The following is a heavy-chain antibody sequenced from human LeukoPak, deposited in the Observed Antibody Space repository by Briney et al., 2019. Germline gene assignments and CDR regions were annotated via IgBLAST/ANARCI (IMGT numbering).Heavy chain of an antibody. J-gene: IGHJ4*02. Sequence: SGESLKISCKGSGYSFTTYWIGWVRQMPGRGLEWMGIIYPGDSDTRYSPSFQGQVTISADKSISTAYLQWSSLKASDTAMYYCARATYYYDSSGSGFDYWGQGTLVTVSS. CDR2: IYPGDSDT. V-gene: IGHV5-51*01. CDR3: ARATYYYDSSGSGFDY. CDR1: GYSFTTYW. D-gene: IGHD3-22*01.